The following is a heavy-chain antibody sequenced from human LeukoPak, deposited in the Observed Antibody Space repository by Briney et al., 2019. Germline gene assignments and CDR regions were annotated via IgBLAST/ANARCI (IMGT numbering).Heavy chain of an antibody. CDR3: ARAAAGTGSIDY. Sequence: PGRSLRLSCAASGFTFSSYGMHWVRQAPGKGLEWVAVISYDGSNKYYADSVKGRFTISRDNSKNTLYLQMNSLRAEDTAVYYCARAAAGTGSIDYWGQGTLVTVSS. CDR2: ISYDGSNK. J-gene: IGHJ4*02. V-gene: IGHV3-30*03. CDR1: GFTFSSYG. D-gene: IGHD6-13*01.